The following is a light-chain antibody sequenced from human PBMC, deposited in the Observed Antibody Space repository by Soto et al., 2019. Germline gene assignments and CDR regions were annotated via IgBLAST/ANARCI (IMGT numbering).Light chain of an antibody. J-gene: IGKJ1*01. CDR2: LGS. Sequence: DIVMTQSPLSLPVTPGEPASISCRSSQSLLHSNGYNYLDWYLQKPGQSPQLLIYLGSNRASGVPDRFSGSGSGTEFTLKISRVEAEDFGVYYCMQALQTPWTFGQGTKVEIK. CDR1: QSLLHSNGYNY. CDR3: MQALQTPWT. V-gene: IGKV2-28*01.